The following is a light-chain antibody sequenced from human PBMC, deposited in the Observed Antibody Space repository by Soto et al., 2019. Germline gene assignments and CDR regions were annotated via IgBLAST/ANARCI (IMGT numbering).Light chain of an antibody. CDR3: QQRSDWAGLT. CDR1: QSVRSY. V-gene: IGKV3-11*01. J-gene: IGKJ4*01. CDR2: DAS. Sequence: EIVLTQSPATLSLSPGERASLSCRASQSVRSYLAWYQQKPGQAPRLLIYDASNRATGIPARFSGSGSGTDFTLTIRGLEPEDFAVYYCQQRSDWAGLTFGGGTKVEIK.